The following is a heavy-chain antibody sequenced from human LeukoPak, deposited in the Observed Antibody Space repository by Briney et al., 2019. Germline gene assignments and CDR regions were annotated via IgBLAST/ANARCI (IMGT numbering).Heavy chain of an antibody. CDR1: GFTFSSYA. D-gene: IGHD6-19*01. Sequence: PGGSLRLSCAASGFTFSSYAMHWVRQAPGKGLEWVAVISYDGSNKYYADSVKGRFTISRDNSKNTLYLQMNSLRAEDTAVYYCAKDLFRTYSSGWLRDYWGQGTLVTVSS. J-gene: IGHJ4*02. V-gene: IGHV3-30-3*01. CDR3: AKDLFRTYSSGWLRDY. CDR2: ISYDGSNK.